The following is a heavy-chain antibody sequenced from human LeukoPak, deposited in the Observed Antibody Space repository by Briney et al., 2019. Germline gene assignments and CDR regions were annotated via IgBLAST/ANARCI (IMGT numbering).Heavy chain of an antibody. CDR1: GGTFSSYA. D-gene: IGHD6-6*01. CDR2: IIPIFGTA. Sequence: ASVKVSCKASGGTFSSYAISWVRQAPGQGLEWMGGIIPIFGTANYAQKFQGRVTITADESTSTAYMELSSLRFEDTAVYYCARAQIAARLYLNYYYYMDVWGKGTTVTVSS. J-gene: IGHJ6*03. CDR3: ARAQIAARLYLNYYYYMDV. V-gene: IGHV1-69*13.